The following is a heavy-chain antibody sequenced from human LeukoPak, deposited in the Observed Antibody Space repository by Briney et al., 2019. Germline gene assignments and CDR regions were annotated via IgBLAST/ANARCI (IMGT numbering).Heavy chain of an antibody. J-gene: IGHJ4*02. Sequence: PSETLSLTCTVSGGSISSSSYYWGWIRQPPGKGLEWIGSIYYSGSTYYNPSLKSRVTISVDTSKNQFSLKLSSVTAADTAVYYCAKNVDTAMVSNQFGYWGQGTLVTVSS. V-gene: IGHV4-39*01. CDR2: IYYSGST. CDR3: AKNVDTAMVSNQFGY. CDR1: GGSISSSSYY. D-gene: IGHD5-18*01.